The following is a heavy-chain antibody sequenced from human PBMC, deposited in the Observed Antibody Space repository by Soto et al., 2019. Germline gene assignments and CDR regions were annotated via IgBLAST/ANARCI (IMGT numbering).Heavy chain of an antibody. CDR2: ISGSGGGT. Sequence: HPGGSLRLSCAASGFTFSSYAMSWVRQAPGKGLEWVSAISGSGGGTYYADSVKGRFTISRDNSRNTLSLQMNSLRAEDTAVYYCAKGSASSRPYYFDYWGQGTLVTVSS. V-gene: IGHV3-23*01. CDR1: GFTFSSYA. J-gene: IGHJ4*02. CDR3: AKGSASSRPYYFDY. D-gene: IGHD5-18*01.